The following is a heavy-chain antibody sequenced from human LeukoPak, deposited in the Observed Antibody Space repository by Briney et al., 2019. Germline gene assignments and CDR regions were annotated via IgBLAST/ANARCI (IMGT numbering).Heavy chain of an antibody. J-gene: IGHJ6*02. CDR3: ARNPTGAPSMDV. CDR1: GFTFSSYG. V-gene: IGHV3-33*08. CDR2: IWYDGSNK. Sequence: PGGSLRLSCAASGFTFSSYGMHWVRQAPGKGLEWVAVIWYDGSNKYYADSVKGRFTISRDNSKNTLYLQMNSLRAEDTAVYYCARNPTGAPSMDVWGQGTTVTVSS. D-gene: IGHD1-26*01.